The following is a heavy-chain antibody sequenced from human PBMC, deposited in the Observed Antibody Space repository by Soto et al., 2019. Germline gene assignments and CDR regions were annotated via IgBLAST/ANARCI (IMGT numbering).Heavy chain of an antibody. CDR2: FNPSGGST. J-gene: IGHJ2*01. D-gene: IGHD5-18*01. CDR1: GYTFNSYY. CDR3: ARGGYDWYFDL. V-gene: IGHV1-46*02. Sequence: WASVKVSCKASGYTFNSYYIHWVRQAPGQGLEWMGIFNPSGGSTNYPQKLQGRVTLTRDTSTSTVYMELSSLRSEDTAIYYCARGGYDWYFDLWGRGTLVTVSS.